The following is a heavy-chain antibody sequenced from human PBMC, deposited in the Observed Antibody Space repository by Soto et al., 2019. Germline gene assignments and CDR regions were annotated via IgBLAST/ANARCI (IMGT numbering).Heavy chain of an antibody. CDR1: GFTFTRYS. D-gene: IGHD3-10*01. J-gene: IGHJ4*02. CDR3: AREFGGLTSSFGY. CDR2: ISSTTNYI. V-gene: IGHV3-21*06. Sequence: EVQLVESGGGLVKPGGSLRLSCAASGFTFTRYSMNWVRQAPGKGLEWVSSISSTTNYIYYGDSMKGRFTISRDNAKNSLCLAVTSVRGEVTAVYYCAREFGGLTSSFGYWGQGPLVTVSS.